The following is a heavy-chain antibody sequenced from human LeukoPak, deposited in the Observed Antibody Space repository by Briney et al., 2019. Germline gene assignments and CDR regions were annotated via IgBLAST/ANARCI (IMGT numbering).Heavy chain of an antibody. Sequence: SETLSLTCTVSGGSISSYYWSWIRQPPGKGLEWIGYIHYSGSTNYNPSLKSRVTISVDTSKNQFSLKLSSVTAADTAVYYCARSRPFYDSRGYASGFFDYWGQGTLVTVSS. CDR3: ARSRPFYDSRGYASGFFDY. D-gene: IGHD3-22*01. CDR1: GGSISSYY. CDR2: IHYSGST. J-gene: IGHJ4*02. V-gene: IGHV4-59*08.